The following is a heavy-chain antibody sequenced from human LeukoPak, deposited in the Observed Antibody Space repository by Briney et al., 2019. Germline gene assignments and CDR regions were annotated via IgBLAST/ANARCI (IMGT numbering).Heavy chain of an antibody. CDR2: INPNSGGT. J-gene: IGHJ4*02. Sequence: ASVKVSCKASGYTFTGYYMHWVRQAPGQGLEWMGWINPNSGGTNYAQKFQGRVTMTRDTSISTAYMELSRLRSDDTAVYYCAREYRDYYDSSGNYLDFWGQGTLVTVSS. D-gene: IGHD3-22*01. CDR3: AREYRDYYDSSGNYLDF. CDR1: GYTFTGYY. V-gene: IGHV1-2*02.